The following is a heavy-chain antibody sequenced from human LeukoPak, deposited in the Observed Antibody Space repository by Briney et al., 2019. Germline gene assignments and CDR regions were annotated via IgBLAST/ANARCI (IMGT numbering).Heavy chain of an antibody. CDR1: GINFSDYT. CDR3: TRAQFRY. D-gene: IGHD5-24*01. J-gene: IGHJ4*02. Sequence: GGSLRLSCEGSGINFSDYTMNWVRQAPGKGLEWVSSISSRNSFIHYADSVKGRFTISRDNAKNSLYLQMDSLRAEDTAVYYCTRAQFRYWGQGTLVTVSS. V-gene: IGHV3-21*01. CDR2: ISSRNSFI.